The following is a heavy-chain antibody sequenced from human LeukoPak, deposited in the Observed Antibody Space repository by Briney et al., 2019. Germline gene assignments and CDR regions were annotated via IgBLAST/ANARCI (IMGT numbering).Heavy chain of an antibody. J-gene: IGHJ4*02. CDR1: GYTFTGYY. CDR3: ARDHPTTMIVVGTFDY. CDR2: INPNSGDT. D-gene: IGHD3-22*01. Sequence: ASVKVSCKASGYTFTGYYMHWVRQAPGQGLEWMGWINPNSGDTNYAQKFQGRVTMTRDTSISTAYMELSRLRSDDTAVYYCARDHPTTMIVVGTFDYWGQGTLVTVSS. V-gene: IGHV1-2*02.